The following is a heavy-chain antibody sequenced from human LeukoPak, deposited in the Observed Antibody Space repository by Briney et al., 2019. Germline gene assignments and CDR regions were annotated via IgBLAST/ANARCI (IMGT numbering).Heavy chain of an antibody. CDR2: ISGSSTYI. CDR1: GFTFSSYS. J-gene: IGHJ4*02. D-gene: IGHD7-27*01. V-gene: IGHV3-21*01. CDR3: ASTTGDRDY. Sequence: GGSLRLACVASGFTFSSYSMNWVRQAPGKGLEWVSYISGSSTYIYYVDSLKGRFTISRDNAKNSLYLQMNSLRVEDTAVYYCASTTGDRDYWGQGTLVNVSS.